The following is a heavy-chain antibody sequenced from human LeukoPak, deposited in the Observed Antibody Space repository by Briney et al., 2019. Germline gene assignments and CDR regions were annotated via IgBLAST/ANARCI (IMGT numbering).Heavy chain of an antibody. J-gene: IGHJ6*03. CDR3: ARIGYSYGFSRFYYYYYMDV. V-gene: IGHV4-34*01. CDR1: GGSYSGYY. Sequence: SETLSLTCAVYGGSYSGYYWSWIRQPPGKGLEWIGEINHSGSTNYNPSLKSRVTISVDTSKNQFSLKLSSVTAADTAVYYCARIGYSYGFSRFYYYYYMDVWGKGTTVTISS. D-gene: IGHD5-18*01. CDR2: INHSGST.